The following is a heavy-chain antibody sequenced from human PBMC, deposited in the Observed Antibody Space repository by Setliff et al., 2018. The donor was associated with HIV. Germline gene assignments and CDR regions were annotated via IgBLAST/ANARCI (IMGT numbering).Heavy chain of an antibody. CDR2: VIPMFGRV. V-gene: IGHV1-69*13. D-gene: IGHD3-10*01. Sequence: SVKVSCKPSGGTFSGYAISRVRQAPGQGLEWMGGVIPMFGRVNYAQKLQGRVTITADESTNTAYMELSSLRAEDTAVYFCARGVAINYYGSGSYLGHWGQGTLVTVSS. J-gene: IGHJ4*02. CDR3: ARGVAINYYGSGSYLGH. CDR1: GGTFSGYA.